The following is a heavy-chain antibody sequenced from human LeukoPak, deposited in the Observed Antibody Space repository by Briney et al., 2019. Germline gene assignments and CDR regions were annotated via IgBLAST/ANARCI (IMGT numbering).Heavy chain of an antibody. V-gene: IGHV3-11*06. CDR3: AKDRAQWLVGLFDY. Sequence: NPSQTLSLTCTVSGGSISSGDYYMSWIRQAPGKGLEWVSYISSSSSYTNYADSVKGRFTISRDNSKNTLYLQMNSLRAEDTAVYYCAKDRAQWLVGLFDYWGQGTLVTVSS. CDR2: ISSSSSYT. CDR1: GGSISSGDYY. J-gene: IGHJ4*02. D-gene: IGHD6-19*01.